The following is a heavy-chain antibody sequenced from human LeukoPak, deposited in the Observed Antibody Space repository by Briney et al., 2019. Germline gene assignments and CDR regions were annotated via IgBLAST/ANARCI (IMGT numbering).Heavy chain of an antibody. CDR1: GGSFSGYY. Sequence: SETLSLTCAVYGGSFSGYYWSWIRQPPGKGLEWIGEINHSGSTNYNPSLKSRVTISVDTSKNQFSLKLSPVTAADTAVYYCASLAQTAATKLSHWGQGTLVTVSS. CDR2: INHSGST. D-gene: IGHD6-13*01. CDR3: ASLAQTAATKLSH. J-gene: IGHJ4*02. V-gene: IGHV4-34*01.